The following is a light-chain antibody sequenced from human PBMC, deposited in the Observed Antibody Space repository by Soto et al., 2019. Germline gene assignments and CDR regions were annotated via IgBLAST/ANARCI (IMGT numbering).Light chain of an antibody. V-gene: IGKV3-20*01. Sequence: EIGLTQSPGALSLSLGERATLSCRASQTTSSSRLAWYQQKPGQAPRLLINDASSRATGISDRFSGSGSGTDFTLTISRLEPEDFAVYYCQQYGRSPYTFGQGTKVEIK. CDR2: DAS. CDR1: QTTSSSR. CDR3: QQYGRSPYT. J-gene: IGKJ2*01.